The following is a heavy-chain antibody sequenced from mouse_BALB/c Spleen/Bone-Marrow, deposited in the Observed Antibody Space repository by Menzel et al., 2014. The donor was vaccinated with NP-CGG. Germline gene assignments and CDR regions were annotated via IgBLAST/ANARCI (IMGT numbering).Heavy chain of an antibody. V-gene: IGHV1-69*02. CDR1: GDTFTSYW. Sequence: QVTLKECRAELVKPGAPVKLSCKASGDTFTSYWMNWVKQRPGRGLEWIGRIDPSDSETHYNQKFKDKATLTVDKSSSTAYIQLSSLTSEDSAVYYCARSGGNYVSFAYWGQGTLVTVSA. J-gene: IGHJ3*01. CDR3: ARSGGNYVSFAY. CDR2: IDPSDSET. D-gene: IGHD2-1*01.